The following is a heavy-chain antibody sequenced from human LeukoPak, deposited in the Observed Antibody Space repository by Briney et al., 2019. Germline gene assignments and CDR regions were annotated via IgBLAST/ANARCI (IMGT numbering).Heavy chain of an antibody. D-gene: IGHD2-15*01. CDR3: ARGPQVVVAATGGSYYYYGMDV. CDR2: INPNSGGT. Sequence: GASVKVSCKASGYTFTGYYMHWVRQAPGQGLEWMGWINPNSGGTNYAQKFQGRVTMTRDTSISTAYMELSRLRSDVTAVYYCARGPQVVVAATGGSYYYYGMDVWGQGTTVTVSS. V-gene: IGHV1-2*02. J-gene: IGHJ6*02. CDR1: GYTFTGYY.